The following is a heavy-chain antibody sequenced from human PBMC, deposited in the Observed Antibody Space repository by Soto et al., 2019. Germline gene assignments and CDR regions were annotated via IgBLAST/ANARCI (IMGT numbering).Heavy chain of an antibody. CDR3: ARDQGGEFLKGSGMDV. J-gene: IGHJ6*02. CDR1: GDSISRYY. D-gene: IGHD3-10*01. V-gene: IGHV4-59*01. Sequence: QVQLQESGPGLVKPSETLSLTCTVSGDSISRYYWSWIRLSPGKGLEWIGYIYYSGETNYNPSVKSRVTISVDRTKNQFSLKLSSATAADTAVYYCARDQGGEFLKGSGMDVWGQGTTATVSS. CDR2: IYYSGET.